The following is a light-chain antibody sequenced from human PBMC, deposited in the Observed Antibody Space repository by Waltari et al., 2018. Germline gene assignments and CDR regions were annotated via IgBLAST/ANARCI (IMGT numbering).Light chain of an antibody. CDR1: ISNYY. V-gene: IGLV7-43*01. CDR3: ALYYGNARWV. Sequence: ISNYYPNWSQQKPGQAPTSLIYDTNKRHFWTPARFSGSLLGGKAALTLSRALPEDEADYYCALYYGNARWVFGGGTKLTVL. J-gene: IGLJ3*02. CDR2: DTN.